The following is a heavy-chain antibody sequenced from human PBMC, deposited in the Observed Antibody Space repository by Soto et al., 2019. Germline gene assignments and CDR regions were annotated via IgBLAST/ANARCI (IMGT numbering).Heavy chain of an antibody. CDR2: IFHSGNT. CDR1: SGSIDTTNW. CDR3: ARRTWGMDV. D-gene: IGHD2-8*01. V-gene: IGHV4-4*02. J-gene: IGHJ6*02. Sequence: QVPLQESGPGLVKPSGTLSLTWAVSSGSIDTTNWWSWVRQPPGKGLEWIGEIFHSGNTYYNPSLASRVTISVDTSKNQFSLNLRSVTAADTAVYYCARRTWGMDVWGQGTTVTVSS.